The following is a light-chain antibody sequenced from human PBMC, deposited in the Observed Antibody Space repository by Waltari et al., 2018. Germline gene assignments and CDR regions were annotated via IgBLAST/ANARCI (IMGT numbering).Light chain of an antibody. Sequence: QSALTQPASVSGSPGQSITISCTGTSSDVGGYNYVSCYQQHPGKAPQLLIYDVNKRPSGVSNRFSGSKSGNTASLTISGLQAEDEADYYCNSFTSGGTYVFGTGTKVTVL. CDR2: DVN. CDR1: SSDVGGYNY. J-gene: IGLJ1*01. V-gene: IGLV2-14*03. CDR3: NSFTSGGTYV.